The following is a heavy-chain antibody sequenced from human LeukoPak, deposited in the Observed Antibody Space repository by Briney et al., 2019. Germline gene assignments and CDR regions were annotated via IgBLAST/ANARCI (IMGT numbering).Heavy chain of an antibody. CDR3: ARGGTTVVTHDAFDI. J-gene: IGHJ3*02. D-gene: IGHD4-23*01. Sequence: ASVKVSCKASGYTFTSYYMHWVRQAPGQGLEWMGIINPSGGSTSYAQKFQGRVTITADESTSTAYMELSSLRSEDTAVYYCARGGTTVVTHDAFDIWGQGTMVTVSS. V-gene: IGHV1-46*01. CDR1: GYTFTSYY. CDR2: INPSGGST.